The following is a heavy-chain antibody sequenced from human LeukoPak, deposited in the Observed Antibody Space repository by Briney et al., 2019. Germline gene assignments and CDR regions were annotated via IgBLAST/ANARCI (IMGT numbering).Heavy chain of an antibody. D-gene: IGHD3-22*01. Sequence: GGSLRLSCTASGFTFRKYWLHWVRQAPGKGLVWVSRINPDDGSTSYADSVKGRFTISRDNAKNSLYLQMNSLRAEDTALYYCAKDKAPHYYDSSGYDYWGQGTLVTVSS. CDR2: INPDDGST. CDR3: AKDKAPHYYDSSGYDY. CDR1: GFTFRKYW. V-gene: IGHV3-74*01. J-gene: IGHJ4*02.